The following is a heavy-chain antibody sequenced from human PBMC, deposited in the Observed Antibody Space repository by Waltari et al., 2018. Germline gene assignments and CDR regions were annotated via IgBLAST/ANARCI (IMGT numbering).Heavy chain of an antibody. D-gene: IGHD1-26*01. CDR2: ISRSSSYI. Sequence: DVQLVESGGGLVKPGGSLRLSCAASGFTFSSSRMHWVRQGPGKGLEWVSSISRSSSYIYYADSVKGRFTISRDNAKNSLYLQMNSLRAEDTAVYYCAREGKWELLFNDYWGQGTLVTVSS. V-gene: IGHV3-21*01. CDR3: AREGKWELLFNDY. J-gene: IGHJ4*02. CDR1: GFTFSSSR.